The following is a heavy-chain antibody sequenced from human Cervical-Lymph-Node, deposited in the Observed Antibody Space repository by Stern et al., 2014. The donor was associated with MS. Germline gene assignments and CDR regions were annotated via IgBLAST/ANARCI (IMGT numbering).Heavy chain of an antibody. Sequence: QMQLVQSGAEVRKPGASVKVSCKASGYTFTGYYIHWVRQAPGQGLEWMGRVNLKSGDTNYAQNFQGRVTMTRDTSISTAFMELNRLTSDDTAVYYCARGPWFGVIPFDFWGQGTLVTVSS. V-gene: IGHV1-2*06. CDR2: VNLKSGDT. J-gene: IGHJ4*02. CDR1: GYTFTGYY. D-gene: IGHD3-10*01. CDR3: ARGPWFGVIPFDF.